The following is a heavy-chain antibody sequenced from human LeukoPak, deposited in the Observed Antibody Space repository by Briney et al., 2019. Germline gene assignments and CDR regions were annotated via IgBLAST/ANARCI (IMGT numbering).Heavy chain of an antibody. CDR3: ARDFITYGSGSYLSWFDP. CDR1: GGSIGSYY. J-gene: IGHJ5*02. D-gene: IGHD3-10*01. Sequence: PSETLSLTCTASGGSIGSYYWSWIRQPPGKGLEWIGYIYYSGSTNYNPSLKSRVTISVDTSKNQFSLKLSSVTAADTAVYYCARDFITYGSGSYLSWFDPWGQGTLVTVSS. CDR2: IYYSGST. V-gene: IGHV4-59*01.